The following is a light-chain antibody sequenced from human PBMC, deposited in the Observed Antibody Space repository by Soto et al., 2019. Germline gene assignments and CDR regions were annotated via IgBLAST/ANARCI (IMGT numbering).Light chain of an antibody. V-gene: IGKV1-5*03. CDR1: QNINTW. CDR2: AAS. CDR3: QQYHSYST. J-gene: IGKJ1*01. Sequence: DNPMTPSSSPLSSSVGDRVTLHCRASQNINTWLSWHQQKPGKAPKLLIYAASTLQSGVPLRFSGTGSGTEFTLTISSLQPDDFAIYYCQQYHSYSTFGQGTKVDIK.